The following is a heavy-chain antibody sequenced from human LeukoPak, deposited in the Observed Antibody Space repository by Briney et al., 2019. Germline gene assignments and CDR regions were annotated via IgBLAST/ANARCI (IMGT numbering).Heavy chain of an antibody. J-gene: IGHJ4*02. D-gene: IGHD1-26*01. V-gene: IGHV4-59*08. Sequence: SETLFLTCTVSGGSISSYYWSWIRQPPGKGLEWIGYISYSGNTNYNSSLKSRVTISVDVSKNQFSLRLSSVTAADTAVYHCARLILSGSYLYYFDYWGQGTLVTVSS. CDR1: GGSISSYY. CDR3: ARLILSGSYLYYFDY. CDR2: ISYSGNT.